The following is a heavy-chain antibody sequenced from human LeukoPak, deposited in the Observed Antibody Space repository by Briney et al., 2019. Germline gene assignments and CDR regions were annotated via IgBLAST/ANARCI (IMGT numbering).Heavy chain of an antibody. J-gene: IGHJ3*01. CDR1: GDNVSGDSTA. CDR2: TYYRSKWYN. Sequence: SQALSLTCAISGDNVSGDSTAYNWIRQSPSRGLEWLGRTYYRSKWYNDYAVSVKSRITVNPDTSKNQLSLQLNSVTPEDTAVYYCARGGQGDGYSADEAFDLWGQGTMVTVSS. V-gene: IGHV6-1*01. D-gene: IGHD5-24*01. CDR3: ARGGQGDGYSADEAFDL.